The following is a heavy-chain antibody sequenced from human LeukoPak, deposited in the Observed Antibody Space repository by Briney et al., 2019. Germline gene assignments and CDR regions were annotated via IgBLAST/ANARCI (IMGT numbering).Heavy chain of an antibody. Sequence: SETLSLTCTVSGGSISSGGYYWSWIRQPPGKGLEWIGYIYHSGSTYYNPSLKSRVTISVDRSKNQLSLKLSSVTAADTAVYYCARWTLAVLDYWGQGTLVTVSS. CDR3: ARWTLAVLDY. J-gene: IGHJ4*02. V-gene: IGHV4-30-2*01. CDR2: IYHSGST. D-gene: IGHD6-19*01. CDR1: GGSISSGGYY.